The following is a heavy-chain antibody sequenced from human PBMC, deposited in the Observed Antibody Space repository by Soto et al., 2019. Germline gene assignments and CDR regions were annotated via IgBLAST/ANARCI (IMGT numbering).Heavy chain of an antibody. V-gene: IGHV4-31*03. CDR2: TYYSGST. J-gene: IGHJ6*01. Sequence: SETLSLTCTFSVGSISSGGYYWSWIRQHPGKGMERSGYTYYSGSTYYNPSLKSRVTISVDTSKNQFSLKLSSVTAADTAVYYCARDPIGYYGSGSQTRTDGGMDVWGQGTTVTVSS. D-gene: IGHD3-10*01. CDR1: VGSISSGGYY. CDR3: ARDPIGYYGSGSQTRTDGGMDV.